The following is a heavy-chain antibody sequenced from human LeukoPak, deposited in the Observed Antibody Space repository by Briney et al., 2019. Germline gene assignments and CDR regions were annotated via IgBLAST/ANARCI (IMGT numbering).Heavy chain of an antibody. CDR1: GYTFTSYY. V-gene: IGHV1-2*02. Sequence: ASVKVSCKASGYTFTSYYIHWVRQAPGQGLEWMGWINPNSGGTNYAQKLQGRVTMTRDTSISTAYMELSRLRSDDTAVYYCARDRNDFWSGYYMDVWGKGTTVTVSS. CDR3: ARDRNDFWSGYYMDV. CDR2: INPNSGGT. J-gene: IGHJ6*03. D-gene: IGHD3-3*01.